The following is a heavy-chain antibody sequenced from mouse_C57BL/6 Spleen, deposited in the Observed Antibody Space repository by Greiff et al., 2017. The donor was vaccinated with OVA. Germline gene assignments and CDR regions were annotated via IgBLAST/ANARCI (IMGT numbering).Heavy chain of an antibody. CDR1: GFTFSSYA. V-gene: IGHV5-4*01. CDR2: ISDGGSYT. J-gene: IGHJ3*01. CDR3: AREPYGNTGAWFAY. D-gene: IGHD2-1*01. Sequence: EVHLVESGGGLVKPGGSLKLSCAASGFTFSSYAMSWVRQTPEKRLEWVATISDGGSYTYYPDNVKGRFPISRDNAKNNLYLQMSHLKSEDTAMYYCAREPYGNTGAWFAYWGQGTLVTVSA.